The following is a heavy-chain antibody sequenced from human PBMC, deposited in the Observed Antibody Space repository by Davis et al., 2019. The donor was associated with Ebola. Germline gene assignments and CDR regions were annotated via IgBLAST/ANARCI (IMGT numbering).Heavy chain of an antibody. D-gene: IGHD3-10*01. V-gene: IGHV4-34*01. CDR1: GGSFSDYY. CDR3: ARGGGSYYMDV. Sequence: MPSEILSLTCAVYGGSFSDYYWSWIRQPPGKGLEWIGEINHSGSTNYNPSLKSRVTISVDTSKKQFSLKLNSVTAADTAVYYCARGGGSYYMDVWGKGATVTVSS. CDR2: INHSGST. J-gene: IGHJ6*03.